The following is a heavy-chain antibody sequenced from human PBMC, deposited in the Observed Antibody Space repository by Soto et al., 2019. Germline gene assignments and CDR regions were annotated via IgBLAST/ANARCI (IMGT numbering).Heavy chain of an antibody. CDR3: AKDHNYGARFGTYYFDY. V-gene: IGHV3-23*01. Sequence: EVQLLESGGGLVQPGGSLRLSCAASGFAFSSYTMSWVRQAPGKGLDWVSAISSGGGTTYYADSVKGRFTISRDNSKNTLFLQMNNLRAEDTAVYYCAKDHNYGARFGTYYFDYWGQGTLVTVSS. D-gene: IGHD3-10*01. CDR2: ISSGGGTT. CDR1: GFAFSSYT. J-gene: IGHJ4*02.